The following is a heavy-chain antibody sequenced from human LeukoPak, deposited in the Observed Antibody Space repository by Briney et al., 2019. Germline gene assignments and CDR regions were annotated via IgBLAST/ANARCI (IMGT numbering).Heavy chain of an antibody. CDR3: ARARVLRFLEWSPGLDP. J-gene: IGHJ5*02. V-gene: IGHV1-8*01. CDR1: GYTFTSYD. D-gene: IGHD3-3*01. Sequence: APVKVSCKASGYTFTSYDINWVRQATGQGLEWMGWMNPNSGNTGYAQKFQGRVTMTRNTSISTAYMELSSLRSEDTAVYYCARARVLRFLEWSPGLDPWGQGTLVTVSS. CDR2: MNPNSGNT.